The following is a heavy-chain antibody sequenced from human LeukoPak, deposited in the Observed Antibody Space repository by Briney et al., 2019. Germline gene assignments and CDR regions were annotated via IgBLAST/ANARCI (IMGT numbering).Heavy chain of an antibody. CDR2: ISYDGSNK. D-gene: IGHD3-10*01. CDR1: GFTFSSYA. V-gene: IGHV3-30*04. J-gene: IGHJ6*03. CDR3: ATAPGIILGYMDV. Sequence: GGSLRLSCAASGFTFSSYAMHWVRQAPGKGLEWVAVISYDGSNKYYADSVKGRFTISRNNSKNTLFLQVNSLRAEDTAVYYCATAPGIILGYMDVWGKGTAVTVSS.